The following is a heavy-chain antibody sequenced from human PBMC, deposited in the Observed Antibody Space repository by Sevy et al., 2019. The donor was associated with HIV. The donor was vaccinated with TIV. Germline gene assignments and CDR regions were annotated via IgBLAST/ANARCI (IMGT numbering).Heavy chain of an antibody. J-gene: IGHJ6*02. D-gene: IGHD2-2*01. CDR1: GGTFSSYA. CDR2: IIPIFGTA. CDR3: AILGDIVVVPAANPSYYGMDV. V-gene: IGHV1-69*13. Sequence: ASVKVSCKASGGTFSSYAISWVRQAPGQGLEWMGGIIPIFGTANYAQKFQGRVTITADESTSTAYMELSSLRSEDTAVYYCAILGDIVVVPAANPSYYGMDVWGQGTTVTVSS.